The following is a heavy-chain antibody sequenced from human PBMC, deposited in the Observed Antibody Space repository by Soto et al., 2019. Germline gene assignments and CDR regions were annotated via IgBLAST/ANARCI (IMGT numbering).Heavy chain of an antibody. V-gene: IGHV1-18*01. Sequence: QVQLVQSGAEVKKPGASVKVSCKASGYTFTSYGISWVRQAPGQGLEWMGWSSAYNGNTNYAQKLQGRVTMTTDTSTSTAYMELRSLRSDDTAVYYCARENDSSGYHGLPDAFDIWGQGTMVTVSS. CDR3: ARENDSSGYHGLPDAFDI. J-gene: IGHJ3*02. CDR1: GYTFTSYG. CDR2: SSAYNGNT. D-gene: IGHD3-22*01.